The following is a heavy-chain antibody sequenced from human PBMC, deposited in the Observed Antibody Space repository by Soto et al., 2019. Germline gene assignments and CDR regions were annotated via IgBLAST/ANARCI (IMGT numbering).Heavy chain of an antibody. CDR2: ITNGGTTI. CDR3: ATPVVRFLEWTTDY. J-gene: IGHJ4*02. Sequence: GGSLRLSCSAFGFTFSSYSMNWVRPAPGKGLEWISYITNGGTTIYYADSVKGRFTISRDNAKNSLYLHMNSLRDDDTAVYYCATPVVRFLEWTTDYWGQGTLVTVSS. V-gene: IGHV3-48*02. D-gene: IGHD3-3*01. CDR1: GFTFSSYS.